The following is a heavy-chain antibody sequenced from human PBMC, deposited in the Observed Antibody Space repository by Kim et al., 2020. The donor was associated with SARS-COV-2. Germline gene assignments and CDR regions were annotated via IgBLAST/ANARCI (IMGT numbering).Heavy chain of an antibody. J-gene: IGHJ4*02. D-gene: IGHD5-12*01. V-gene: IGHV3-11*05. Sequence: GGSLRLSCAASGFTFSDYYMSWIRQAPGKGLEWVSYISSSSSYTNYADSVKGRFTISRDNAKNSLYLQMNSLRAEDTAVYYCARVRGRDGYPGVYWGQGTLVTVSS. CDR3: ARVRGRDGYPGVY. CDR1: GFTFSDYY. CDR2: ISSSSSYT.